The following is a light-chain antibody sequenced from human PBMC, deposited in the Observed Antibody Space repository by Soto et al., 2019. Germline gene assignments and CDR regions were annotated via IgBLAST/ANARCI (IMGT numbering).Light chain of an antibody. CDR3: SSYTSCSTLYV. CDR2: DVS. Sequence: QSALTQPASVSGSPGQSITISCTGTSSDVGGYNYVSWYQQHPGKAPKLMIYDVSNRPPGVSNRFSGSKSGNTASLTISGLQAEDEADYYCSSYTSCSTLYVFGTGTKVTVL. J-gene: IGLJ1*01. V-gene: IGLV2-14*01. CDR1: SSDVGGYNY.